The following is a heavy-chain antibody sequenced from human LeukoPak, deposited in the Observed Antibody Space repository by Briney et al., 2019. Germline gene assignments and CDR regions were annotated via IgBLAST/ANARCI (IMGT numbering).Heavy chain of an antibody. V-gene: IGHV3-30*18. CDR2: ISYDGSNK. Sequence: GGSLRLSCAASGFTFSSYGMHWVRQAPGKGLEWVAVISYDGSNKYYADSVKGRFTISRDNSKNTLYLQMNSLRAEDTAVYYCAKDRRMYWGQGTLVTVPS. CDR3: AKDRRMY. CDR1: GFTFSSYG. D-gene: IGHD2-8*01. J-gene: IGHJ4*02.